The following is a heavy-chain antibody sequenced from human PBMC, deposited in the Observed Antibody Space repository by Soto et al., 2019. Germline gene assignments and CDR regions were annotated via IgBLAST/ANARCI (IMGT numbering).Heavy chain of an antibody. D-gene: IGHD6-6*01. CDR1: GDSISSGGYS. V-gene: IGHV4-31*03. J-gene: IGHJ5*01. CDR2: IYYSGGT. Sequence: PSETLSLTCTVSGDSISSGGYSWNWIRQHPGKGLEWIGYIYYSGGTYYNPSLKSRLTISIDTSHNLFFLNLSSVTAADTAVYFCAREEAVRLERRFDSWGQGTLVTVSS. CDR3: AREEAVRLERRFDS.